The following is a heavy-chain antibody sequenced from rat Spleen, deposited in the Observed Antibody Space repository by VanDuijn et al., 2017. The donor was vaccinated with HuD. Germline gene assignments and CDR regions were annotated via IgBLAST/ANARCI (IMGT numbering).Heavy chain of an antibody. V-gene: IGHV2-13*01. Sequence: QVQLKESGPGLVQPSQTLSLTCTVSGFSLTSYGVSWIRQPPGKGLEWMGVIWGNGNTNYNSALKSRLSISRDTSKSQVFLKMNSLQTDDTGTYYCTRDFAAFDYWGQGVMVTVSS. J-gene: IGHJ2*01. CDR3: TRDFAAFDY. CDR1: GFSLTSYG. CDR2: IWGNGNT.